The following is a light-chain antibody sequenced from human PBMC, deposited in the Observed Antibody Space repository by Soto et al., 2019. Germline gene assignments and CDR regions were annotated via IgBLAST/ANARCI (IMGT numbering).Light chain of an antibody. Sequence: QSVLTQPPSASASLGASVTLTCTLSSGYSNYKVDWYQQRPGKGPRFVMRVGTGGIVGSKGDGIPDRFSVLGSGLNRYLTIKNIQEEDESDYFCKSYAGSNTYVFGSGTKVTVL. V-gene: IGLV9-49*01. J-gene: IGLJ1*01. CDR1: SGYSNYK. CDR2: VGTGGIVG. CDR3: KSYAGSNTYV.